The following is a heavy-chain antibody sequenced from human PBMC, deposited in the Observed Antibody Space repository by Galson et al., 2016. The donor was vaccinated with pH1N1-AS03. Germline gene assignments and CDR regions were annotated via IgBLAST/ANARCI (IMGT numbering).Heavy chain of an antibody. V-gene: IGHV4-30-2*01. D-gene: IGHD4/OR15-4a*01. J-gene: IGHJ6*02. CDR1: GDSISNGGYS. CDR3: ARGPPGASVAYYSGMDV. CDR2: IFHSGTT. Sequence: LSLTCAVSGDSISNGGYSWSWIRQPPGKGLEWIGYIFHSGTTFYPPSLKSRVTMSVDRPSNQFSLRLISVTAADTAVYSCARGPPGASVAYYSGMDVWGPGTMVIVSS.